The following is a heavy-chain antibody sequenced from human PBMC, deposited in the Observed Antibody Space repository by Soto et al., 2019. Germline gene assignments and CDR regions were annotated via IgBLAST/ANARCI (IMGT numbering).Heavy chain of an antibody. CDR1: GGSISSSSYY. V-gene: IGHV4-39*01. CDR3: ARSGDYYDSSGYEGDWFDP. Sequence: SETLSLTCTVSGGSISSSSYYWGWIRQPPGKGLEWIGSIYYSGSTYYNPSLKSRVTISVDTSKNQFSLKLSSVTAADTAVYYCARSGDYYDSSGYEGDWFDPWGQGTLVT. CDR2: IYYSGST. J-gene: IGHJ5*02. D-gene: IGHD3-22*01.